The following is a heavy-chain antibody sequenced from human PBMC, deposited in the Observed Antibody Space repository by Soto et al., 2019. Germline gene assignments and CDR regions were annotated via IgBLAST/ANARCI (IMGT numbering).Heavy chain of an antibody. CDR1: GGSISSYY. V-gene: IGHV4-59*01. CDR2: IYYSGST. Sequence: SETLSLTCTVSGGSISSYYWSWIRQPPGKGLEWIGYIYYSGSTNYNPSLKSRVTISVDTSKNQFSLKLSSVTAADTAVYYCARDGGDDILTGYYYWGQGTLVTVSS. D-gene: IGHD3-9*01. CDR3: ARDGGDDILTGYYY. J-gene: IGHJ4*02.